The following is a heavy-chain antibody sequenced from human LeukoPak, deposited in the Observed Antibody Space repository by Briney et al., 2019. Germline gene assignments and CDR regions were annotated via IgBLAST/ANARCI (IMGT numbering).Heavy chain of an antibody. V-gene: IGHV5-51*01. J-gene: IGHJ4*02. Sequence: GESLKISCKGSGYSFTSYWIGWVRRMPGKGLEWMGIIYPGDSDTRYSPSFQGQVTISADKSISTAYLQWSSLKASDTAMYYCARSSTDYYGSGSYHDYWGQGTLVTVSS. CDR3: ARSSTDYYGSGSYHDY. CDR2: IYPGDSDT. D-gene: IGHD3-10*01. CDR1: GYSFTSYW.